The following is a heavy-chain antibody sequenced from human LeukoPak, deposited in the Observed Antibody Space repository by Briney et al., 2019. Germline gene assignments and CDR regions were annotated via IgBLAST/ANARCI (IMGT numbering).Heavy chain of an antibody. J-gene: IGHJ4*02. CDR3: ARDQEGDY. CDR2: ISYDGSNE. V-gene: IGHV3-30-3*01. CDR1: GFTFSNYP. Sequence: GGSRRLSCAVSGFTFSNYPMHWVRQAPGKGLEWVAIISYDGSNEYYTSSVKGRFTISRDNSKNTLYLQMNSLRPEDTAMYYCARDQEGDYWGQGTLVTVSS.